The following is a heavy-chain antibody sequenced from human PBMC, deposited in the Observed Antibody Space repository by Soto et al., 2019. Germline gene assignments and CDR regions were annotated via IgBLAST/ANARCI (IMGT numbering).Heavy chain of an antibody. CDR2: MYYNGGT. D-gene: IGHD2-2*01. CDR1: GGSISSSY. CDR3: ARARGYDCYDTSCRTLECFDI. J-gene: IGHJ3*02. Sequence: PSETLSLTYIVCGGSISSSYWSWIRQPPGKGLEWIGYMYYNGGTNYNPSLKSRITISGGTSKNQFSLKLSSVTAADTAVYYCARARGYDCYDTSCRTLECFDIWGTGAIVTVSS. V-gene: IGHV4-59*01.